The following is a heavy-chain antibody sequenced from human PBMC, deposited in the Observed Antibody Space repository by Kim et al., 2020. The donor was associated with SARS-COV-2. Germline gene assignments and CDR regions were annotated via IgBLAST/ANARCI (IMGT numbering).Heavy chain of an antibody. CDR2: ISHDARST. V-gene: IGHV3-23*01. Sequence: GGSLRLSCAASGFCFSSCSMTWVRQAPGKGLEWVSSISHDARSTHYADSERGRFTISRDAYKHTLYLQRDSTRGDETALYYCAKEIRDYSGMEVWGEGT. CDR3: AKEIRDYSGMEV. CDR1: GFCFSSCS. D-gene: IGHD3-10*01. J-gene: IGHJ6*02.